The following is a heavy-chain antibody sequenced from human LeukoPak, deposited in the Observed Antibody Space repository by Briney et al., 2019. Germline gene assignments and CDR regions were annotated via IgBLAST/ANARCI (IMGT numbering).Heavy chain of an antibody. CDR3: ARGYGGNSGGYYFDY. D-gene: IGHD4-23*01. Sequence: ASVKVSCKASGYTFTSYGISWVRQAPGQGLEWMGWINPNSGGTNYAQKFQGRVTMTRDTSISTAYMELSRLRSDDTAVYYCARGYGGNSGGYYFDYWGQGTLVTVSS. V-gene: IGHV1-2*02. CDR1: GYTFTSYG. J-gene: IGHJ4*02. CDR2: INPNSGGT.